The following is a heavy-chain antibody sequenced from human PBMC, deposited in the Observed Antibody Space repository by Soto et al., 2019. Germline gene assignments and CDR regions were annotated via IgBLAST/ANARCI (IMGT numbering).Heavy chain of an antibody. V-gene: IGHV5-51*01. CDR1: GYSFTSYW. J-gene: IGHJ6*02. CDR2: IYPGDSDT. D-gene: IGHD3-9*01. CDR3: ARHGNDILTGYPNYYYYYGMDV. Sequence: GESLKISCKGSGYSFTSYWIGWVRQMPGKGLEWMGIIYPGDSDTRYSPSFQGQVTISADKSISTAYLQWSSLKASDTAMYYCARHGNDILTGYPNYYYYYGMDVWGQGTTVTVS.